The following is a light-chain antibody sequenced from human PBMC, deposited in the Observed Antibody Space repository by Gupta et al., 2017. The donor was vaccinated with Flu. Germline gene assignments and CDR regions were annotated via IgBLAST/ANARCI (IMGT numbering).Light chain of an antibody. J-gene: IGKJ5*01. CDR1: QSVSSY. CDR2: DAS. Sequence: PGERATLSCRASQSVSSYLAWYQQKPGQAPRLLIYDASNRATGIPARFSGSGSGTDFTLTISSLEPEDFAVYYCQQRSNWITFGQGTRLEIK. CDR3: QQRSNWIT. V-gene: IGKV3-11*01.